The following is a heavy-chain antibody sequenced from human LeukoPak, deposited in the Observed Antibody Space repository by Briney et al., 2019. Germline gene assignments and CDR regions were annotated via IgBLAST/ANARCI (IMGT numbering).Heavy chain of an antibody. CDR2: VSGFDTNT. Sequence: GGSLRLSCAASGFTFSSYAMSWVRQAPGKGLEWVSGVSGFDTNTYYADSVKGRFTISRDNSKNTLYLLMNNLRAEDTAIFYCATAYCSSTSCPTWGQGTLVIVSS. CDR1: GFTFSSYA. CDR3: ATAYCSSTSCPT. D-gene: IGHD2-2*01. J-gene: IGHJ5*02. V-gene: IGHV3-23*01.